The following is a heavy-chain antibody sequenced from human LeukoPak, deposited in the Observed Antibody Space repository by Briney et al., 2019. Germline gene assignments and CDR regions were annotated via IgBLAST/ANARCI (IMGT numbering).Heavy chain of an antibody. CDR1: GGSFSGYY. J-gene: IGHJ4*02. CDR3: ARGLFTIFGVVIIDGFDY. Sequence: SETLSLTCAVYGGSFSGYYWSWIRQPPGKGLEWIGEINHSGSTNYNPSLKSRVTMSVDTSKNQFSLKLSSVTAADTAVYYCARGLFTIFGVVIIDGFDYWGQGTLVTVSS. V-gene: IGHV4-34*01. D-gene: IGHD3-3*01. CDR2: INHSGST.